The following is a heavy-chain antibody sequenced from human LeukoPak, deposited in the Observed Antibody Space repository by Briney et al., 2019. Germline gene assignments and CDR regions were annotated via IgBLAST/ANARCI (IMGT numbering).Heavy chain of an antibody. CDR3: AKGHSTGPYNWFDP. CDR1: GGPLENYY. J-gene: IGHJ5*02. CDR2: INHSGTT. D-gene: IGHD6-25*01. V-gene: IGHV4-34*01. Sequence: SETLSLTCAVYGGPLENYYWSWIRQSPGRGLEWIGEINHSGTTEYNPSLKSRVTISIDTSRNQFSLKVTSMTAADTAMYFCAKGHSTGPYNWFDPWGQGTQVTVSS.